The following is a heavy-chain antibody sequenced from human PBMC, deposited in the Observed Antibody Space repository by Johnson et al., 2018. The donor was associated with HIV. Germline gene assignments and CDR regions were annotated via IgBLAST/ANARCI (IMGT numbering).Heavy chain of an antibody. J-gene: IGHJ3*02. CDR2: ISGSGGST. CDR3: ARDVRMDKAFDI. V-gene: IGHV3-23*04. Sequence: EKLVESGGGVVQPGGSLRLSCAASGFTFSSYAMSWVRQAPGKGLEWVSAISGSGGSTYYADSVKGRFTISRDNSKNTLYLQMNSLRAEDTAVYYCARDVRMDKAFDIWGQGTMVTVSS. D-gene: IGHD2-15*01. CDR1: GFTFSSYA.